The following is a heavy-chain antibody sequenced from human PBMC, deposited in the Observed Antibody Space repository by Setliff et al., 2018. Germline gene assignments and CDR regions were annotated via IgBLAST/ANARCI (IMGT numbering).Heavy chain of an antibody. J-gene: IGHJ6*03. CDR3: ALEYSNSSPTVYYYMDV. CDR1: GGIFNSFS. V-gene: IGHV1-69*06. Sequence: SVKVSCKASGGIFNSFSITWVRQAPGQGLEWMGRIIPLFETTNYVEKFQGRVTNTADKSTSTAYMELSRLTSEDTAVYYCALEYSNSSPTVYYYMDVWGKGTTVTVSS. D-gene: IGHD6-6*01. CDR2: IIPLFETT.